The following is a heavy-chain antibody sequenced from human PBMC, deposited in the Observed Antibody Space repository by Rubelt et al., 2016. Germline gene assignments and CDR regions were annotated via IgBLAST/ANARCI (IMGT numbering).Heavy chain of an antibody. Sequence: ADSVKGRFTISRDNSKNTLYLQMNSLRAEDTAVYYCAKEGPVRKRVLVDWGVEYSSSFGHFDYWGQGTLVTVSS. D-gene: IGHD6-6*01. J-gene: IGHJ4*02. CDR3: AKEGPVRKRVLVDWGVEYSSSFGHFDY. V-gene: IGHV3-23*01.